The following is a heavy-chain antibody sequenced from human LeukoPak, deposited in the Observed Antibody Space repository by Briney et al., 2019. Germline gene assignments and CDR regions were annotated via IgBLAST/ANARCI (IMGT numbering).Heavy chain of an antibody. V-gene: IGHV4-34*01. J-gene: IGHJ4*02. CDR1: GGSFSGYY. Sequence: SETLSLTWAVYGGSFSGYYWSWIRQPRGKGLEWIGEINHSGSTNYNPSLKSRVTISVDTSKNQFSLKLSSVTAADTAIYYCASHYDILTGLDYFDYWGQGTLVTVSS. CDR2: INHSGST. CDR3: ASHYDILTGLDYFDY. D-gene: IGHD3-9*01.